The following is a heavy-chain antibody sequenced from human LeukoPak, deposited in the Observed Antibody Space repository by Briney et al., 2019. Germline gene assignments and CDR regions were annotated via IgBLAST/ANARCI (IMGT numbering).Heavy chain of an antibody. CDR1: GFTVSSNS. CDR2: IYSDNT. CDR3: ARDLRQQARAFDI. J-gene: IGHJ3*02. Sequence: GGSLRLSCTVSGFTVSSNSMSWVRQAPGKGLEWVSFIYSDNTHYSDSVKGRFTISRDNSKNTLYLQMNSLRAEDTAVYYCARDLRQQARAFDIWGQGTMVTVSS. V-gene: IGHV3-53*01. D-gene: IGHD6-13*01.